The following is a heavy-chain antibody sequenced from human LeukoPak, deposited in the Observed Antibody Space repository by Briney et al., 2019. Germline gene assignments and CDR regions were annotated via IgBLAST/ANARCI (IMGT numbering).Heavy chain of an antibody. CDR3: AREFEF. CDR1: GGSLSSYY. J-gene: IGHJ4*02. V-gene: IGHV4-4*08. CDR2: MYSSGSI. Sequence: AETLSLTCTVFGGSLSSYYWVWVRQPPGKGLEWIGLMYSSGSIKYNSSLKSRLTISLDTSKNQISLKLTSVTAADTAIYYRAREFEFWGQGTLVTVSS.